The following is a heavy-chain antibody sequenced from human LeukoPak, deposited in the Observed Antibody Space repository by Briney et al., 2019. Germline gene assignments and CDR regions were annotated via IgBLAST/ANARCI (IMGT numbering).Heavy chain of an antibody. J-gene: IGHJ4*02. V-gene: IGHV4-61*01. CDR3: ARYYDSTGSFDY. CDR2: IYYIGST. Sequence: SETLSLTCTVSGDSVSRSSYYWTWIRQPPGKGLEWIGYIYYIGSTNHNPSLRSRLTMSVDTSKNQFSLRLSSVIAADTAVYYCARYYDSTGSFDYWGQGTLVTVSS. CDR1: GDSVSRSSYY. D-gene: IGHD3-22*01.